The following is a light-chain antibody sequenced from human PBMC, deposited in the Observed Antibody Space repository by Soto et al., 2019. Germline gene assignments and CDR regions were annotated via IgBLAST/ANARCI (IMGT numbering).Light chain of an antibody. Sequence: EIVLTQSPATLSVSPGEGATLSCRASQSVSSDLAWYQHRPGQAPRLLISGSSTRATDIPDRFRGSGSGTVFTLTINSLQSEDFAVYYCQQYAEWPRTFGQGTKVEIK. CDR2: GSS. J-gene: IGKJ1*01. CDR1: QSVSSD. CDR3: QQYAEWPRT. V-gene: IGKV3D-15*01.